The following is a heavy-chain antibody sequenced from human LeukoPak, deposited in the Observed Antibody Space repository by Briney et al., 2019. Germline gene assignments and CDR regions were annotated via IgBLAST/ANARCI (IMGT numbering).Heavy chain of an antibody. V-gene: IGHV3-49*03. J-gene: IGHJ4*02. Sequence: PGGSLRLSCTASGFTFGDYAMSWFRQAPGKGLEWVGFIRSKAYGGTTEYAASVNGRFTISRDDSKSIAYLQMNSLKTEDTAVYYCTRANYYDSSGYYEPPDYWGQGTLVTVSS. D-gene: IGHD3-22*01. CDR3: TRANYYDSSGYYEPPDY. CDR2: IRSKAYGGTT. CDR1: GFTFGDYA.